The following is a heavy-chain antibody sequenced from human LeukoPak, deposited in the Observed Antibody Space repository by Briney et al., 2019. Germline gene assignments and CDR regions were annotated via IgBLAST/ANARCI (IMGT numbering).Heavy chain of an antibody. CDR3: ARPAGGWYYFDY. D-gene: IGHD6-19*01. CDR1: GFTFSSYA. Sequence: PGRSLRLSCAASGFTFSSYAMHWVRQAPGKGLEYVSAISSNGGSTYYANSVKGRFTISRDNSKNTLYLQMGSLRAEDMAVYYCARPAGGWYYFDYWGQGTLVTVSS. J-gene: IGHJ4*02. V-gene: IGHV3-64*01. CDR2: ISSNGGST.